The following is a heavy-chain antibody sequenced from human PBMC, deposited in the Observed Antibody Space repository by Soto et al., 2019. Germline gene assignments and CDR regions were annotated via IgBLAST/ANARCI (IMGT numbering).Heavy chain of an antibody. J-gene: IGHJ6*02. CDR2: ISGSSSTI. CDR3: AKTSLRVYYYGMDV. V-gene: IGHV3-48*02. CDR1: GFTLSRYS. Sequence: LRLSCAASGFTLSRYSMNWVRQAPGKGLEWVSHISGSSSTIYYTDSVKGRFTVSRDNAKDSLYLQMNSLRDEDTAVYFCAKTSLRVYYYGMDVWGQGTTVTVSS.